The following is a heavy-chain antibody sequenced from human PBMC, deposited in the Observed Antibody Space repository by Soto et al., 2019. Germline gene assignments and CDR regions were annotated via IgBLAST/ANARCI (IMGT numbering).Heavy chain of an antibody. D-gene: IGHD3-16*01. CDR1: GFTFSDYY. CDR3: ARDLSPYSDYYDESTSETWFDP. J-gene: IGHJ5*02. CDR2: ISKSGSII. Sequence: QVQLVASGGGLVQPGGSLRLSCAASGFTFSDYYMSWLRQPPGKGLEWVSYISKSGSIIHFAASVKGRFAISRDNAKNTLYLQTSSLRAEDTALYYCARDLSPYSDYYDESTSETWFDPWGQGTLVTVSS. V-gene: IGHV3-11*01.